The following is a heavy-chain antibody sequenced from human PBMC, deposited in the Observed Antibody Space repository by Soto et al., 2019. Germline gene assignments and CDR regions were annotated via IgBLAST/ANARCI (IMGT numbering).Heavy chain of an antibody. J-gene: IGHJ4*02. CDR3: AKDIGRVVAYFDY. V-gene: IGHV3-23*01. CDR1: GFTFSSYA. Sequence: EVQLLESGGGLVQPGGSLRLSCAASGFTFSSYAMSWVRQAPGNGLEWVSAISGSGGSTYYADSVKGRFTISRDNSKNTLYLQMNSLRAEDTAVYYCAKDIGRVVAYFDYWGQGTLVTVSS. CDR2: ISGSGGST. D-gene: IGHD2-15*01.